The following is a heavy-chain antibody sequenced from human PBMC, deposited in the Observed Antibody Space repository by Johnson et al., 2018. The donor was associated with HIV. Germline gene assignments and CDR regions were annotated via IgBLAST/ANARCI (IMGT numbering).Heavy chain of an antibody. Sequence: QMLLVESGGGVVQPGRSLRLSCAASGFTFSSYAMHWVRQAPGTGLELVAVISSDGSNKYYADSVEARFTISRDNSKNTLYLQMTSLRAEDTAVYYCARVPSAAAGSRGGAFDIWGQGTMVTVSS. V-gene: IGHV3-30*04. D-gene: IGHD6-13*01. CDR1: GFTFSSYA. J-gene: IGHJ3*02. CDR3: ARVPSAAAGSRGGAFDI. CDR2: ISSDGSNK.